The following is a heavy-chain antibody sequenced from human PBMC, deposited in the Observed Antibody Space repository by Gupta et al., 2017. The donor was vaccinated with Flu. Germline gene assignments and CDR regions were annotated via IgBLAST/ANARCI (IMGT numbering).Heavy chain of an antibody. J-gene: IGHJ2*01. CDR1: AW. V-gene: IGHV3-15*05. Sequence: AWLSWVRQAPGKGLEFVALIKRHSDGGTSHYAESVEGRFTISREDSKDTAYLHMESLRIEDSARYVCTTGQRWGRGVQVTV. CDR3: TTGQR. D-gene: IGHD6-25*01. CDR2: IKRHSDGGTS.